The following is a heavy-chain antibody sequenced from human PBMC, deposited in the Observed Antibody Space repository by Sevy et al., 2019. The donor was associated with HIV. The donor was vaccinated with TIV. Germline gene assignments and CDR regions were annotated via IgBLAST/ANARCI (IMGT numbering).Heavy chain of an antibody. V-gene: IGHV3-30*18. CDR2: ISYDGSNK. Sequence: GGSLRLSCAASGFTFSSYDMHWVRQAPGKGLEWVAVISYDGSNKYYADSVKGRFTISRDNSKNTLYLQMNSLRAEDTALYYCAKDAYSSGDGYFDYWGQGTLVTVSS. CDR3: AKDAYSSGDGYFDY. CDR1: GFTFSSYD. D-gene: IGHD6-19*01. J-gene: IGHJ4*02.